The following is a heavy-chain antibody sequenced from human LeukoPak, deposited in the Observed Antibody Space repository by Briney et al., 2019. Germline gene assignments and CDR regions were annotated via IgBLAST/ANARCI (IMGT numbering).Heavy chain of an antibody. CDR2: IIPIFGTA. V-gene: IGHV1-69*06. CDR1: GGTFSSYA. Sequence: SVKVSCKASGGTFSSYAISWVRQAPGQGLEWMGRIIPIFGTANYARKFQGRVTITADKSTSTAYMELSSLRSEDTAVYYCAREGALGDSSGYFHYFDYWGQGTLVTVSS. J-gene: IGHJ4*02. CDR3: AREGALGDSSGYFHYFDY. D-gene: IGHD3-22*01.